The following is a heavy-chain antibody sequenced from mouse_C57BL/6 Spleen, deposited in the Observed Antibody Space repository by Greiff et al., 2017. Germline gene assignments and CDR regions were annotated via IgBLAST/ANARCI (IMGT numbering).Heavy chain of an antibody. D-gene: IGHD1-1*02. J-gene: IGHJ2*01. V-gene: IGHV14-4*01. CDR1: GFNIKDDY. Sequence: VQLQQSGAELVRPGASVKLSCTASGFNIKDDYMHWVKQRPEQGLEWIGWIDPENGDTEYASKFQGKATITADTSSNTAYLQLSSLTSEDTAVYYCTTAYYLYWGQGTTLTVSS. CDR2: IDPENGDT. CDR3: TTAYYLY.